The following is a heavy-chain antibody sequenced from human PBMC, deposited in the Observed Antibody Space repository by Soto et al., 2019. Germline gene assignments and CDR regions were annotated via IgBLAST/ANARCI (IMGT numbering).Heavy chain of an antibody. V-gene: IGHV1-18*01. CDR2: ISAYNGNT. Sequence: ASVKVSCKVSGYTFTSYDISWVRQAPGQGLEWMGWISAYNGNTNYAQKLQGRVTMTTDTSTSTAYMELRSLRSDDTAVYYCARVITGTTRWFDPWGQGTLVTVSS. J-gene: IGHJ5*02. D-gene: IGHD1-7*01. CDR1: GYTFTSYD. CDR3: ARVITGTTRWFDP.